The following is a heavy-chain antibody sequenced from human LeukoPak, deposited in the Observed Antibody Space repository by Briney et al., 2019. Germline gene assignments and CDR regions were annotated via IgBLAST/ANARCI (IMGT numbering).Heavy chain of an antibody. CDR1: GFTFSSYS. J-gene: IGHJ4*02. Sequence: KPGGSLRLSCAASGFTFSSYSMNWVRQAPGKGLEWVSSISSSSSYIYYADSVKGRFTISRDNAKNSLYLQMNSLRAEDTAVYYCATYCSSTSCSVGGFDYWGQGTLVTVSS. CDR2: ISSSSSYI. D-gene: IGHD2-2*01. CDR3: ATYCSSTSCSVGGFDY. V-gene: IGHV3-21*01.